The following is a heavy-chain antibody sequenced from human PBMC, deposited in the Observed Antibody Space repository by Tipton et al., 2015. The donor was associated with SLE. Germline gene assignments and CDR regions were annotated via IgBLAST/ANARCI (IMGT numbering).Heavy chain of an antibody. V-gene: IGHV3-48*03. CDR3: ASTAYSSSPGSFDS. J-gene: IGHJ4*02. Sequence: SLRLSCAASGFTFSSYEMNWVRQAPGKGLEWVSYISSSGSTRYYADSVKGRFTISRDNAKNSLYLQMNSLRAEDTAVYYCASTAYSSSPGSFDSWGQGTLVTASS. D-gene: IGHD6-6*01. CDR1: GFTFSSYE. CDR2: ISSSGSTR.